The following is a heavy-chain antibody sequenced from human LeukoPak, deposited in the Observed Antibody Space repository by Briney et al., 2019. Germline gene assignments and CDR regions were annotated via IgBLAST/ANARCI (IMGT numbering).Heavy chain of an antibody. Sequence: GGSLRLSCAASGFTFSSYGVHWVRQAPGKGLEWVAVIWYDGSNKYYADSVKGRFTISRDNSKNTLYLQMNSLRAEDTAVYYCARDCTNGVCYGTDFDYWGQGTLVTVSS. CDR2: IWYDGSNK. CDR3: ARDCTNGVCYGTDFDY. J-gene: IGHJ4*02. V-gene: IGHV3-33*01. D-gene: IGHD2-8*01. CDR1: GFTFSSYG.